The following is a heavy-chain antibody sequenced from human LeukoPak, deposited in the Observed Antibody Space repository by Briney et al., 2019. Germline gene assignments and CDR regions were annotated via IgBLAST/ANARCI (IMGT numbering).Heavy chain of an antibody. Sequence: GGSLRLSCAASGFTFSSYGMHWVRQAPGKGLEWVAFIRYDGSNKYYADSVKGRFTTSRDNSKNTLYLQMNSLRAEDTAVYYCAKGDEYSSYFDYWGQGTLVTVSS. CDR2: IRYDGSNK. V-gene: IGHV3-30*02. CDR1: GFTFSSYG. J-gene: IGHJ4*02. D-gene: IGHD6-6*01. CDR3: AKGDEYSSYFDY.